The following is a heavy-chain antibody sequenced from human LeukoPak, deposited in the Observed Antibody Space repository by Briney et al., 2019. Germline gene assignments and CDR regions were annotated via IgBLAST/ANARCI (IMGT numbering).Heavy chain of an antibody. D-gene: IGHD4-23*01. CDR2: IYPGDSDT. CDR1: GYSFTSYW. V-gene: IGHV5-51*01. CDR3: ARYEAATVVTPEAFDI. Sequence: GESLKISCKGSGYSFTSYWIGWVRQMPGKGLEWMGIIYPGDSDTRYSPSFQGQVTISADKSISTAYLQWSSLKASDTAMYYCARYEAATVVTPEAFDIWGQGTMVTVSS. J-gene: IGHJ3*02.